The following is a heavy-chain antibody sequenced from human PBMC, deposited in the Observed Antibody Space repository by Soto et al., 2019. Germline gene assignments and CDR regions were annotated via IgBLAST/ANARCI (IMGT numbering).Heavy chain of an antibody. J-gene: IGHJ5*02. CDR1: GFTFSSYV. V-gene: IGHV3-23*01. D-gene: IGHD3-3*01. Sequence: GGSLRLSCAASGFTFSSYVMSWVRQAPGKGLEWVLTISGSGGSKYYAVSVKGRFTISRDNSKNTLYLQMNSLRVEDTAVYYCAKSGTIFGVVMNNWFDPWGQGTLVTVSS. CDR3: AKSGTIFGVVMNNWFDP. CDR2: ISGSGGSK.